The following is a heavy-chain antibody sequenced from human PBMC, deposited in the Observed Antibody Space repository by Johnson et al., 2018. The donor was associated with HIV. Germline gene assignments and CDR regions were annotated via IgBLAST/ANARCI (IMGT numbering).Heavy chain of an antibody. D-gene: IGHD3-16*01. CDR1: GFTVSSNY. Sequence: VQLVESGGGLIQPGGSLRLSCAASGFTVSSNYMSWVRQAPGKGLEWVSGISWNSGSIGYADSVKGRFTISRDNSKNTLYLQMNSLRAEDTAVYYCARGLTGEQVDIWGQGTMVTVSS. CDR3: ARGLTGEQVDI. J-gene: IGHJ3*02. V-gene: IGHV3-53*01. CDR2: SWNSGSI.